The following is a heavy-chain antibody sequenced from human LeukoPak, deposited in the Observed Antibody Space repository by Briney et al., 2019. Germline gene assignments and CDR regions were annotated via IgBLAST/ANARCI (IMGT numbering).Heavy chain of an antibody. CDR3: ARDLNGDSPDY. D-gene: IGHD4-17*01. J-gene: IGHJ4*02. Sequence: PSETLSLTCAVYGGSFSGYYWGWIRQPPGKGLEWIGNIYYIGSTYYNPSLKSRVTISVDTSKNHFSLKLSSVTAADTAVYYCARDLNGDSPDYWGQGTLVTVSS. CDR1: GGSFSGYY. CDR2: IYYIGST. V-gene: IGHV4-34*01.